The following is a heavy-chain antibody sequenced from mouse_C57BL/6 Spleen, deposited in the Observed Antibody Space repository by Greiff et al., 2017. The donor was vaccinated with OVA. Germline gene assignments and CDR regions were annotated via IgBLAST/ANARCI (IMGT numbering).Heavy chain of an antibody. Sequence: QVQLKQSGAELVKPGASVKMSCKASGYTFTTYPIEWMKQNHGKSLEWIGNFHPYNDDTKYNEKFKGKATLTVEKSSSTVYLELSRLTSDDSDVYDGARGNRRGYYFDYWGQGTTLTVSS. D-gene: IGHD2-14*01. CDR2: FHPYNDDT. CDR3: ARGNRRGYYFDY. V-gene: IGHV1-47*01. CDR1: GYTFTTYP. J-gene: IGHJ2*01.